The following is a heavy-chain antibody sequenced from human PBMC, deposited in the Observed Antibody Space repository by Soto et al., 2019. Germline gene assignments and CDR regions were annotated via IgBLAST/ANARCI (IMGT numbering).Heavy chain of an antibody. J-gene: IGHJ4*02. Sequence: QVQLVESGGGVVQPGRSLRLSCAASGFVFSTYGMLWVRQAPGKGLEWVAVIWYDGSNKYYADSVRGRFTISRDNSKNTLFLQLNSLRAEDTAVYYCARAVGPFDYWGQGTLVTVSS. CDR3: ARAVGPFDY. CDR2: IWYDGSNK. CDR1: GFVFSTYG. D-gene: IGHD1-26*01. V-gene: IGHV3-33*01.